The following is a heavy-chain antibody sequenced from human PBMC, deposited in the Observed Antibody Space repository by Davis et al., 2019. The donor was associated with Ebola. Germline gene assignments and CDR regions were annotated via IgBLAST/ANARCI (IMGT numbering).Heavy chain of an antibody. CDR3: ASFHDYVGGSYSEY. Sequence: SETLSLSCTVSGVSITSYYWSWIRQPPGKGLEWIGEINHSGSTNYNPSLKSRVTISVDTSKNQFSLKLSSVTAADTAVYYCASFHDYVGGSYSEYWGQGTLVTVSS. J-gene: IGHJ4*02. V-gene: IGHV4-34*01. D-gene: IGHD3-16*01. CDR1: GVSITSYY. CDR2: INHSGST.